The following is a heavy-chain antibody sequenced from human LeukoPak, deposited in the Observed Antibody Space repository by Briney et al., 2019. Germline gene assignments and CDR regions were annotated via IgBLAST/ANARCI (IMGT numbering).Heavy chain of an antibody. CDR3: ARSGGNFDY. Sequence: PSETPSLTCTVSGGSISSGDYYWSWIRQPPGKGLEWIGYIYYSGTTYYNPSLKSRVTISVDTSKNQFSLKLSSVTAADTAVYYCARSGGNFDYWGQGTLVTVSS. D-gene: IGHD2-15*01. CDR1: GGSISSGDYY. CDR2: IYYSGTT. J-gene: IGHJ4*02. V-gene: IGHV4-30-4*02.